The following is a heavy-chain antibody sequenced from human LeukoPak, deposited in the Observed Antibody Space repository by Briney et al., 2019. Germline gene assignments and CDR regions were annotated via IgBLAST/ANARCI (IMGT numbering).Heavy chain of an antibody. CDR3: ARARGYCSSTSCYYYYGMDV. CDR2: INHSGST. Sequence: SETLSLTCAVYGGSFSGYYWSWIRQPPGKGLEWIGEINHSGSTNYNPSFKSRVTISVDTSKNHFSLKLSSVTAADTAVYYCARARGYCSSTSCYYYYGMDVWGQGTTVTVSS. J-gene: IGHJ6*02. V-gene: IGHV4-34*01. D-gene: IGHD2-2*01. CDR1: GGSFSGYY.